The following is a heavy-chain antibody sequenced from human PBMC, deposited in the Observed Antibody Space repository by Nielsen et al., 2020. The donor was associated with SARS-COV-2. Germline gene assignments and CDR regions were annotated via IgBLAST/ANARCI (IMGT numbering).Heavy chain of an antibody. CDR1: GGSISSYY. D-gene: IGHD3-22*01. V-gene: IGHV4-59*12. CDR2: IYDSGST. J-gene: IGHJ4*02. Sequence: SETLSLTCTVSGGSISSYYWSWIRQPPGKGLEWIGYIYDSGSTNYNPSLKSRITISVDTSKNQFSLKLSSVTAADTAVYYCARGPRYYYDSSGYHGGYDYWGQGTLVTVSS. CDR3: ARGPRYYYDSSGYHGGYDY.